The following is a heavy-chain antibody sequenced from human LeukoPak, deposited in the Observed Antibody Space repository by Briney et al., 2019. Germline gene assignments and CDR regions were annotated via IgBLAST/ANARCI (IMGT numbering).Heavy chain of an antibody. CDR1: GYTFTGYY. CDR3: ARDMITFGGVIVIYSPFDY. D-gene: IGHD3-16*02. V-gene: IGHV1-2*02. J-gene: IGHJ4*02. CDR2: INPNSGGT. Sequence: ASVKVSCKASGYTFTGYYMHWVRQAPGQGLEWMGWINPNSGGTNYAQKFQGRVTMTRDTSISTAYMELSRLRSDDTAVYYCARDMITFGGVIVIYSPFDYWGQGTLVTVSS.